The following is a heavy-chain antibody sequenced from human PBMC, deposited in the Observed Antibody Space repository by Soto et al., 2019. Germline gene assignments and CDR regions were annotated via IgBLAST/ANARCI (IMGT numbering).Heavy chain of an antibody. CDR2: SSNSGTFS. V-gene: IGHV3-11*06. CDR3: LRLGDNYNCPVY. D-gene: IGHD2-8*02. CDR1: GFTFSDYY. Sequence: GGSLRLSCEGSGFTFSDYYISWIRQAPGKGLEWISYSSNSGTFSRYADSVKGRFSISRDNTRNLLYLQMNSLRAEDTAVYYCLRLGDNYNCPVYWGQGTLVTVSS. J-gene: IGHJ4*02.